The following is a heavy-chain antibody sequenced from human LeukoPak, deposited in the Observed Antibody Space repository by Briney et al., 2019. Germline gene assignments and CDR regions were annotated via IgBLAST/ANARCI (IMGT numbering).Heavy chain of an antibody. CDR3: AREEGIPATLFYFDY. CDR1: GFTFSSYG. CDR2: IRYDGSNK. Sequence: PGGSLRLSCAASGFTFSSYGMHWVRQAPGKGLEWVAFIRYDGSNKYYADSVEGRFTISRDNSKNTLFLEMNSLRAEDTAVYYCAREEGIPATLFYFDYWGQGTLVTVSS. V-gene: IGHV3-30*02. D-gene: IGHD2-2*01. J-gene: IGHJ4*02.